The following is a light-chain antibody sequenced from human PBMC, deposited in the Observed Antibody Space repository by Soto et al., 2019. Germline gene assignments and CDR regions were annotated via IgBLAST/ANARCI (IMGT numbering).Light chain of an antibody. CDR2: LEGSGSY. J-gene: IGLJ1*01. CDR3: ETWVSNTYV. Sequence: QLVLTQSSSASASLGSSVKVTCTLSSEHSSYIIAWHQQQPGKAPRYLMKLEGSGSYKKGSGVPDRFSGSSSGADRYLTISNLQFEDEADYYCETWVSNTYVFGTGTKLTVL. V-gene: IGLV4-60*02. CDR1: SEHSSYI.